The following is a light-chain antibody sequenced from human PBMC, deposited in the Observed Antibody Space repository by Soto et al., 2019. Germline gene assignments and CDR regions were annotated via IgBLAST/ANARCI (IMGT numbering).Light chain of an antibody. J-gene: IGKJ1*01. Sequence: DIQMTQSPSTLSASVGDRVTITCRASQSISCWLAWFQQKPGKAPKLLIYKASSLESGVPSRFSGSGSGTEFTLTISSLQPDDLATYYCQQYNSNSWTFGQGTKVEIK. CDR3: QQYNSNSWT. CDR2: KAS. V-gene: IGKV1-5*03. CDR1: QSISCW.